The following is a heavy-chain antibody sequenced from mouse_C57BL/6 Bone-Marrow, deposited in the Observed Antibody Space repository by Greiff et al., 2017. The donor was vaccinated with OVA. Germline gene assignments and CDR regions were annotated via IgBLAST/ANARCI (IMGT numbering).Heavy chain of an antibody. CDR2: IYPGSGST. V-gene: IGHV1-55*01. CDR3: AREGLLGLRRAY. D-gene: IGHD2-4*01. Sequence: QVQLKQPGAELVKPGASVKMSCKASGYTFTSYWITWVKQRPGQGLEWIGDIYPGSGSTNYNEKFKSKATLTVDTSSSTAYMQLSSLTSEDSAVYYCAREGLLGLRRAYWGQGTLVTVSA. J-gene: IGHJ3*01. CDR1: GYTFTSYW.